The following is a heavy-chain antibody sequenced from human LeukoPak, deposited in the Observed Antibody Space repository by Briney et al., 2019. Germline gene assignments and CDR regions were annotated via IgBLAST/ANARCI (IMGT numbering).Heavy chain of an antibody. D-gene: IGHD3-9*01. V-gene: IGHV1-69*04. Sequence: GASVKVSCKASGGTFSSYAISRVRQPPGQGLEWMGRIIPILGIANYAQKFQGRVTITADKSTSTAYMELSSLRSEDTAVYYCARAYDIPPQVHFDYWGQGTLVTVSS. J-gene: IGHJ4*02. CDR1: GGTFSSYA. CDR3: ARAYDIPPQVHFDY. CDR2: IIPILGIA.